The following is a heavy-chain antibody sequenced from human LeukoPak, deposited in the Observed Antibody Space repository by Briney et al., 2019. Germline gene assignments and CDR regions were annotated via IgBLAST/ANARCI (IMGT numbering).Heavy chain of an antibody. CDR1: GFTFSSYG. Sequence: GGSLRLSCAASGFTFSSYGMHWVRQAPGKGLEWVAVISYDGSNKYYADSVKGRFTISRDNSKNTLYLQMNSLRAEGTAVYYCANGYSGSRSFDIWGQETMVTVSS. CDR2: ISYDGSNK. CDR3: ANGYSGSRSFDI. D-gene: IGHD1-26*01. V-gene: IGHV3-30*18. J-gene: IGHJ3*02.